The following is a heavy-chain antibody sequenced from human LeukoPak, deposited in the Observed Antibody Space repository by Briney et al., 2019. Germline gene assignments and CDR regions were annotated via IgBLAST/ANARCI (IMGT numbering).Heavy chain of an antibody. V-gene: IGHV3-7*01. CDR2: IKQDGEET. D-gene: IGHD6-13*01. J-gene: IGHJ6*02. CDR3: AREMVAAAGNYYYYYGMDV. Sequence: GGSLRLSCAASGFIFSNFWMSWVRQAPGKGPEWVANIKQDGEETYYLDSVKGRFTVSRDNAKNSLYLQMNSLRAEDTAVYYCAREMVAAAGNYYYYYGMDVWGQGTTVTVSS. CDR1: GFIFSNFW.